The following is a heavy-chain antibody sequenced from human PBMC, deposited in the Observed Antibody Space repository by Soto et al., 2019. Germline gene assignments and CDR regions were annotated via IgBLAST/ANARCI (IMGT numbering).Heavy chain of an antibody. V-gene: IGHV4-39*01. Sequence: SETLSLTCTVSGGSISSSSYYWGWIRQPPGKGLEWIGSIYYSGSTYYNPSLKSRVTISVDTSKNQFSLKLSSVTAADTAVYYCARRLRGIAVAGTGFDYWGQGTLVTVSS. J-gene: IGHJ4*02. CDR1: GGSISSSSYY. CDR3: ARRLRGIAVAGTGFDY. D-gene: IGHD6-19*01. CDR2: IYYSGST.